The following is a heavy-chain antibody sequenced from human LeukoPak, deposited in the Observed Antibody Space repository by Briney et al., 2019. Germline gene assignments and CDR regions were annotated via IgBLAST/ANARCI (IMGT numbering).Heavy chain of an antibody. J-gene: IGHJ5*02. CDR3: ARENNHLTWFDP. CDR2: IYYSGST. CDR1: GGSMTSYY. V-gene: IGHV4-39*01. Sequence: SETLSLTCTVSGGSMTSYYWNWIRQPPGKGPEWIGSIYYSGSTYYNPSLKSRVTISVDTSKNQFSLRLSSVTAADTAVYYCARENNHLTWFDPWGQGTLVTVSS.